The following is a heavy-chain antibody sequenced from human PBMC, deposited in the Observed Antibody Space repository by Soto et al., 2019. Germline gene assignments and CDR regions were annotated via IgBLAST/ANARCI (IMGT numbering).Heavy chain of an antibody. J-gene: IGHJ6*02. D-gene: IGHD6-13*01. V-gene: IGHV3-30-3*01. CDR1: GFTFSLYT. CDR3: ARELAEAGTDIYHYGLDV. Sequence: QVQLVESGGGVVQPGRSLRLSCAASGFTFSLYTMHWVRQAPGKGLEGVAVISHEGSSKFYEDSLKGRFTSSRDKSKRTMYLKLNSLRADERTVYYFARELAEAGTDIYHYGLDVWGQGTTVTVSS. CDR2: ISHEGSSK.